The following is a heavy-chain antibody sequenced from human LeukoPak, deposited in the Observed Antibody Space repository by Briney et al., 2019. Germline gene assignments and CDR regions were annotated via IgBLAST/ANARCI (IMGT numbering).Heavy chain of an antibody. V-gene: IGHV1-24*01. Sequence: ASGKVSCKVSGYTLTELSMHWGRQAPGKGLEWKGVFDTEDGETIYAQKFQGRVTMTEDTSTDRAYMELSSLRSEDTAVYYCATDRRYCSSTSCYVWFDPWGQGTLVTVSS. J-gene: IGHJ5*02. D-gene: IGHD2-2*01. CDR2: FDTEDGET. CDR1: GYTLTELS. CDR3: ATDRRYCSSTSCYVWFDP.